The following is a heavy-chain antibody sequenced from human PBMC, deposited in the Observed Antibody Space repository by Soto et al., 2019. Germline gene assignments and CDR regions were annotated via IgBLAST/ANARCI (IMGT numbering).Heavy chain of an antibody. V-gene: IGHV4-39*01. CDR3: AGSVGDNYGSGSYDYYYRMDV. D-gene: IGHD3-10*01. CDR2: IYYSGST. Sequence: VSLTGSVGIRCLSSSSFYCGWIRKHPGKGLEWIGSIYYSGSTYYNPSLKSRVTISVDTSKNQFSLKLSSVTAADTAVYYCAGSVGDNYGSGSYDYYYRMDVWGQGTTVS. CDR1: IRCLSSSSFY. J-gene: IGHJ6*02.